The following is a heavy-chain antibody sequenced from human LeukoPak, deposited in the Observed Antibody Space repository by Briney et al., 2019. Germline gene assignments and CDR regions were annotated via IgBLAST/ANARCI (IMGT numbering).Heavy chain of an antibody. J-gene: IGHJ4*02. Sequence: GGSLRLSCAASGFTFSSYAMTWVRRAPGKGLEWVSAISGSGGSTYYADSVKGRFTISRDNSKNTLYLQMNSLRAEDTAVYHCAKERYSGYNYIGEYWGQGTLVTVSS. CDR2: ISGSGGST. V-gene: IGHV3-23*01. CDR3: AKERYSGYNYIGEY. CDR1: GFTFSSYA. D-gene: IGHD5-18*01.